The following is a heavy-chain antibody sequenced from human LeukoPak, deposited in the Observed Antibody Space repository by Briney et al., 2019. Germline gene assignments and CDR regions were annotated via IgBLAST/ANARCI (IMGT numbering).Heavy chain of an antibody. CDR2: IIPIFDTT. V-gene: IGHV1-69*05. CDR3: ARNPRTPGDYMDV. Sequence: SVKVSGKASGGTFNTYSICWVRQAPGQGLEWMGRIIPIFDTTTYAQKFQGRVTITTDESSSTAYMELSSLRSEDTAVYYCARNPRTPGDYMDVWGKGTTVTVSS. D-gene: IGHD1-14*01. J-gene: IGHJ6*03. CDR1: GGTFNTYS.